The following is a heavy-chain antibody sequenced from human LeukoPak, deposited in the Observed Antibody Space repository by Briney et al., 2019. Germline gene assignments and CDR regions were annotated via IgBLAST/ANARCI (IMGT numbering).Heavy chain of an antibody. CDR3: ARRNVPEYYDILTGYLSHAFDI. CDR1: GFTVSNNY. CDR2: INSDGSST. Sequence: GGSLRLSCAASGFTVSNNYMSWVRQAPGKGLVWVSRINSDGSSTSYADSVKGRFTISRDNAKNTLYLQMNSLRAEDTAVYYCARRNVPEYYDILTGYLSHAFDIWGQGTMVTVSS. D-gene: IGHD3-9*01. J-gene: IGHJ3*02. V-gene: IGHV3-74*01.